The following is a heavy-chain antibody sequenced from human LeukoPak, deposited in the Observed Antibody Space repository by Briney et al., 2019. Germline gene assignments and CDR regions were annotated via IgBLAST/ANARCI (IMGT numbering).Heavy chain of an antibody. D-gene: IGHD2-2*01. CDR2: IISGGSTI. CDR3: ASRHCSSTSCYPQDAFDI. Sequence: GGSLRLSCAASGSTFSDYYMSWIRQAPGKGLECVSYIISGGSTIYYADSVQGRFTISRDNAKKSLYLQMNSLRAEDTAVYYCASRHCSSTSCYPQDAFDIWGQGTMVTVSS. V-gene: IGHV3-11*01. CDR1: GSTFSDYY. J-gene: IGHJ3*02.